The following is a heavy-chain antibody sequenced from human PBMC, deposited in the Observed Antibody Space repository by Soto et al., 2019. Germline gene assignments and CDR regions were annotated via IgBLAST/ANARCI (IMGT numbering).Heavy chain of an antibody. CDR2: MNPGSGNT. J-gene: IGHJ5*02. CDR1: GYTFTNYD. V-gene: IGHV1-8*01. Sequence: GASVKVSCKASGYTFTNYDISWVRQATGQGLEWMGWMNPGSGNTGYAHKFQGRVTMTRDLSISTAYMGLSRLGSDDTAIYYCARMASSGSLNWFDPWGQGTLVTVSS. D-gene: IGHD3-10*01. CDR3: ARMASSGSLNWFDP.